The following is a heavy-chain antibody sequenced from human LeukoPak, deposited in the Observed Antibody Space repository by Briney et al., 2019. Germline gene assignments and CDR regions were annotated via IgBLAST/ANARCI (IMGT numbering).Heavy chain of an antibody. V-gene: IGHV4-61*02. J-gene: IGHJ5*02. CDR3: ARGVTTVTTINWFDP. CDR1: GGSISSGSYY. D-gene: IGHD4-17*01. Sequence: SETLSLTCTVSGGSISSGSYYWSWIRPPAGKGLEWIGRIYTSGSTNYHPSLKSRVTISVDTSKNQFSLKLSSVTAADTAVYYCARGVTTVTTINWFDPWGQGTLVTVSS. CDR2: IYTSGST.